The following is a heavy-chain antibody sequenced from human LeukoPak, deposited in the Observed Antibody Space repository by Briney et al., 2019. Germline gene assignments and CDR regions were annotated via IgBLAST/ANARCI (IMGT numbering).Heavy chain of an antibody. Sequence: ASVKVSCKASGDTFSSYAISWVRQAPGQGLEWMGGIIPIFGTANYAQKLQGRVTMTTDTSTSTAYMELRSLRSDDTAVYYCASRDGIAAAGTPYYYYYGMDVWGQGTTVTVSS. CDR2: IIPIFGTA. V-gene: IGHV1-69*05. D-gene: IGHD6-13*01. CDR1: GDTFSSYA. J-gene: IGHJ6*02. CDR3: ASRDGIAAAGTPYYYYYGMDV.